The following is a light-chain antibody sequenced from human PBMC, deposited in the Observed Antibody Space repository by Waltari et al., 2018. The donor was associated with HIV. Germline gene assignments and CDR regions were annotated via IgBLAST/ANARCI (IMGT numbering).Light chain of an antibody. Sequence: EVVMTQSPDTLSVSPGERVSLSCTSSQNINTNLAWFQQKPGQSPRLLIYGASTRTSGTPVTFSASGSGTAFTLTISSLQSEEFAIYYCQQYNDWPLTFGGGTKVEI. CDR1: QNINTN. J-gene: IGKJ4*01. CDR2: GAS. CDR3: QQYNDWPLT. V-gene: IGKV3-15*01.